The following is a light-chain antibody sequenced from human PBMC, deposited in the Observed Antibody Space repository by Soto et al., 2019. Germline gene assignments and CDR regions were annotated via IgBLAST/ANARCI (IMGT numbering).Light chain of an antibody. V-gene: IGKV3-11*01. J-gene: IGKJ5*01. CDR2: GAS. Sequence: EIVLTQSPATLSLSPGERATLSCRASQSVDSYLVWYQQKPGQAPRLLISGASNRATGIPARFSGSGSGTDFTLTISSLDSEDFAIYYCQQRSDWPITFGQGTRLEI. CDR3: QQRSDWPIT. CDR1: QSVDSY.